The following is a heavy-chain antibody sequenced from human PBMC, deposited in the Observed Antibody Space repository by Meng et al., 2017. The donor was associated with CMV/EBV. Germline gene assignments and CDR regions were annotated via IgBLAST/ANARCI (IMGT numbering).Heavy chain of an antibody. CDR2: IYYSGST. D-gene: IGHD1-14*01. CDR3: ARVTSRVAGAFDY. Sequence: HRQWSGPGSVKPSQTLSLTCTFSGGSISSGDYYWSWIRQPPGKGLEWIGYIYYSGSTYYNPSLKSRVTISVDTSKNQFSLKLSSVTAADTAVYYCARVTSRVAGAFDYWGQGTLVTVSS. J-gene: IGHJ4*02. CDR1: GGSISSGDYY. V-gene: IGHV4-30-4*08.